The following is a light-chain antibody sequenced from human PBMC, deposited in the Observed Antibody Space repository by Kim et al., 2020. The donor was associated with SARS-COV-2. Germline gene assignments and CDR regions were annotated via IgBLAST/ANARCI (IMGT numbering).Light chain of an antibody. CDR2: DAS. Sequence: SASVGDRVTITCRASQGIYKYLAWYQQKPGKFPKLLMYDASTLQSGFPSRFSGRGSGTSFTLTISSLQPEDVATYYCQKYDVAPYTFGQGTKLEI. CDR1: QGIYKY. V-gene: IGKV1-27*01. J-gene: IGKJ2*01. CDR3: QKYDVAPYT.